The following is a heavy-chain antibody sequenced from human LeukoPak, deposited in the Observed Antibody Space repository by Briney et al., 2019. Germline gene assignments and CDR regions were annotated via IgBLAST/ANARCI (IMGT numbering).Heavy chain of an antibody. J-gene: IGHJ4*02. CDR1: GYTFTSYY. CDR2: INPSGGST. V-gene: IGHV1-46*01. D-gene: IGHD3-10*01. CDR3: ARDRALRGSIDY. Sequence: ASVKVSCKASGYTFTSYYMHWVRQAPGQGLEWMGIINPSGGSTSYAQKFQGRVTMTRDTSTSTLYMELSSLRSEDTAVYYCARDRALRGSIDYWGQGTLVTVSS.